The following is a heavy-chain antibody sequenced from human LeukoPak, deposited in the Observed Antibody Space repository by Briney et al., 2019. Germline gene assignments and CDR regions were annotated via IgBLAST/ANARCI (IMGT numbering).Heavy chain of an antibody. J-gene: IGHJ5*02. CDR3: ARDNSVGDNAWWFDP. D-gene: IGHD1-26*01. V-gene: IGHV1-2*02. CDR1: GYTFTGYY. Sequence: ASVKVSCKASGYTFTGYYIHWVRQAPGQGLEWMGWINPNSGGTNYAQKFQGRVTMTWDMSTSTDYMELSSLRSEDTAIYYCARDNSVGDNAWWFDPWGQGTLVTVSS. CDR2: INPNSGGT.